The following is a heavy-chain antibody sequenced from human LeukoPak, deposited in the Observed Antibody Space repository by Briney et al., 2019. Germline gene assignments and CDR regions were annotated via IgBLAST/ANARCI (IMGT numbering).Heavy chain of an antibody. CDR3: ARMMHASGWYVLDY. D-gene: IGHD6-19*01. V-gene: IGHV4-59*01. Sequence: SETLSLTCTVSGDSIRSYYWSWIRQPPGKGLEWTGYIYYTGSSNYNPSLKSRVTISIDMPKIQFSLKLRSVTAADTAVYYCARMMHASGWYVLDYWGQGTLVTVSS. J-gene: IGHJ4*02. CDR2: IYYTGSS. CDR1: GDSIRSYY.